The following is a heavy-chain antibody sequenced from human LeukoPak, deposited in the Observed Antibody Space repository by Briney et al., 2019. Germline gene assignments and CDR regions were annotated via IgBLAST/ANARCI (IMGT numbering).Heavy chain of an antibody. Sequence: GGSLRLSCAASGFTFSSYAMHWVRQAPGKGLEWVAVISYDGSNKYYADSVKGRFTISRDTSKDTLYLQMNSLRAEDTAVYYCAKSTLVAATTYYYYGMDVWGQGTTVTVSS. D-gene: IGHD2-15*01. CDR1: GFTFSSYA. V-gene: IGHV3-30-3*02. J-gene: IGHJ6*02. CDR2: ISYDGSNK. CDR3: AKSTLVAATTYYYYGMDV.